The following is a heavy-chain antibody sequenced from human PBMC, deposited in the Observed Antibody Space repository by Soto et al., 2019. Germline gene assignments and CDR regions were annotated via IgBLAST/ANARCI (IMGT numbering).Heavy chain of an antibody. CDR3: AGSYNYDSSGYYYTNGMDV. Sequence: SVKVSCTPSGGSFSSYAVNWVRQAPGQGLEWMGTIIPVSGTARYAQKFQGRVTIIADESTSTAYMELSSLRSEDTAVYYCAGSYNYDSSGYYYTNGMDVWGQGTTVTVSS. J-gene: IGHJ6*02. CDR1: GGSFSSYA. V-gene: IGHV1-69*13. CDR2: IIPVSGTA. D-gene: IGHD3-22*01.